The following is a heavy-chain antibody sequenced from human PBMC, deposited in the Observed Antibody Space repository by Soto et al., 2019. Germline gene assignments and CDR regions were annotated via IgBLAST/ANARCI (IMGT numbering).Heavy chain of an antibody. D-gene: IGHD3-10*01. CDR2: ISPSGTT. J-gene: IGHJ1*01. CDR3: ATSFWFGTQPEI. CDR1: GGSFSENY. V-gene: IGHV4-34*01. Sequence: QVHLEQWGAGLLKPSETLSLSCGVSGGSFSENYWTWFRQPPGKGLEWIGEISPSGTTKYVPSLKSRVTISKDTYKNQFSLKVTSVPAADTAVYFCATSFWFGTQPEIWGQGTLVTVSS.